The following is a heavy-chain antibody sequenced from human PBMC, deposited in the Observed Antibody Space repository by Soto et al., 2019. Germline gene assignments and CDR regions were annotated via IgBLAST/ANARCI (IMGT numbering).Heavy chain of an antibody. CDR1: GFTFSSYA. CDR3: ARANWAYLTENSMDV. J-gene: IGHJ6*02. CDR2: ISYDGSNK. D-gene: IGHD2-8*01. V-gene: IGHV3-30-3*01. Sequence: QVQLVESGGGVVQPGRSLRLSCAASGFTFSSYAMHWVRQAPGKGLEWVAVISYDGSNKYYADSVKGRFTISRDNSKNTLYLQMNSLRAEYTAVYYCARANWAYLTENSMDVWGQGTTVTVSS.